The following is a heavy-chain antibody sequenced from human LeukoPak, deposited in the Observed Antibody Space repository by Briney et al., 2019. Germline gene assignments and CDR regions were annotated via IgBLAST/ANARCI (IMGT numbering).Heavy chain of an antibody. CDR1: GFTFSSYG. CDR3: TKEGLGSGTFSAWFDL. V-gene: IGHV3-30*18. J-gene: IGHJ5*02. Sequence: PGRSLRLSCAASGFTFSSYGMHWVRQAPGKGLEWVAVISYDGSNKYYADSVKGRFTISRDNSKNTLYLQMNSLRVEDTAVYYCTKEGLGSGTFSAWFDLWGQGTLVTVSS. D-gene: IGHD3-10*01. CDR2: ISYDGSNK.